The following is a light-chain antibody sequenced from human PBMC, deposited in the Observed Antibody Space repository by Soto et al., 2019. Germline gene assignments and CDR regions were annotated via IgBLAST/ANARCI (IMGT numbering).Light chain of an antibody. CDR2: GNS. Sequence: QSVLTQPPSVSGAPGQRVTISCTGSSSNIGAGYDVHWYQQLPGTAPKLLIYGNSNRPSGVPDRCSGSKSGTSASLAITGLQAEDEADYYGQAYDSSLSGPQVVFGGGTKLTVL. CDR3: QAYDSSLSGPQVV. J-gene: IGLJ2*01. V-gene: IGLV1-40*01. CDR1: SSNIGAGYD.